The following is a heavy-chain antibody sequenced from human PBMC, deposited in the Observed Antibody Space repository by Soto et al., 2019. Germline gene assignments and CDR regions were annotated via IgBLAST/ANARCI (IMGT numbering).Heavy chain of an antibody. CDR1: GFRFEQYV. J-gene: IGHJ4*02. Sequence: VQVVASGGGLVQPGRSLRLSCAVSGFRFEQYVMHRVRQGPGKGLECVSTVSPTGDTVAYADSVGGRFTVSRDNAKNSLYLQLNSLKGDDTAFYYCLKDAPNGSIDDWGQGTLVTVSS. CDR2: VSPTGDTV. V-gene: IGHV3-9*01. CDR3: LKDAPNGSIDD. D-gene: IGHD3-10*01.